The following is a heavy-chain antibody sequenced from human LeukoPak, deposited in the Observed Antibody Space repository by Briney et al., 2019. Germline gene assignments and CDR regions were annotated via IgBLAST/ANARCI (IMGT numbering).Heavy chain of an antibody. CDR2: ISHSGSA. V-gene: IGHV4-34*01. CDR3: ATMRGYCSSPTCQDS. J-gene: IGHJ4*02. Sequence: SETLSLTCAVYGGPFSGHYWRWIRQPPGKGLEWIGEISHSGSANYSPSLKSRVTLSVDTSKNQFSLKLSSVTAADTAMYYCATMRGYCSSPTCQDSWGQGTLVTVSS. CDR1: GGPFSGHY. D-gene: IGHD2-2*01.